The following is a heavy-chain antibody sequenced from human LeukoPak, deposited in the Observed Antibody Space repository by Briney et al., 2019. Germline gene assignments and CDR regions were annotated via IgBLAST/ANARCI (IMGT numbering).Heavy chain of an antibody. V-gene: IGHV1-2*02. J-gene: IGHJ3*02. CDR1: GYTFTDYY. CDR2: IVTNNGGT. Sequence: ASVKVSCKASGYTFTDYYMQWVRQAPGQGLEWMGWIVTNNGGTNYAQNFKGRVTMTRDTPVSTAYVEVSDLKSDDTAVYYCARGGPHHGFDIWAQGTMVTVSS. CDR3: ARGGPHHGFDI.